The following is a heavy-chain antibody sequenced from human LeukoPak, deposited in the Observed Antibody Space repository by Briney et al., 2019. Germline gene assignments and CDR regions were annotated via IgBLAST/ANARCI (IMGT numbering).Heavy chain of an antibody. CDR2: ISYDGSNK. Sequence: GGSLRLSCAASGFTLSSYAMHWVRQAPGKGLEWVAVISYDGSNKYYADSVKGRFTISRDNSKNTLYLQMNSLRAEDTAVYYCARGGEVVYDYWGQGTLVTVSS. V-gene: IGHV3-30-3*01. J-gene: IGHJ4*02. D-gene: IGHD5/OR15-5a*01. CDR3: ARGGEVVYDY. CDR1: GFTLSSYA.